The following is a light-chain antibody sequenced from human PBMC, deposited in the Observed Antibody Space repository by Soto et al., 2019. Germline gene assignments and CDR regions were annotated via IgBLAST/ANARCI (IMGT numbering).Light chain of an antibody. Sequence: EIVLTQSPGTLSLSPGERGTLSCRASQSVSSNYLAWYQQRPGQAPRLLIYGASSRATGVPDRFSGSGSGTDFTLTISRLEPEDFAVYYCQQYGSSPPGITFGPGTKVDIK. J-gene: IGKJ3*01. CDR2: GAS. CDR3: QQYGSSPPGIT. CDR1: QSVSSNY. V-gene: IGKV3-20*01.